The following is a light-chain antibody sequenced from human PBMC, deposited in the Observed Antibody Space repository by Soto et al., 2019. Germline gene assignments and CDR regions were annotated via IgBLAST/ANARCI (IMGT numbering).Light chain of an antibody. CDR3: QEWDSSTYV. V-gene: IGLV3-1*01. CDR1: KLGDKY. CDR2: QDS. J-gene: IGLJ1*01. Sequence: SYELTQPPSVSVSPGQTASITCSGEKLGDKYACWYQQKPGQSPVLVIYQDSKRPSGIPERFSGSNSGNTATLTIRGTQDMDESDYYCQEWDSSTYVFGTGTKLTVL.